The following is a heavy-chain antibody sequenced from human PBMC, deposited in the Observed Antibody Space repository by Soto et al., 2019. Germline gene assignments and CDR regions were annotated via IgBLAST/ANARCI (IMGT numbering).Heavy chain of an antibody. CDR2: IKEAASEA. J-gene: IGHJ4*02. CDR1: GFTFSTYW. D-gene: IGHD2-2*01. CDR3: ATAISSPFSNFAA. V-gene: IGHV3-7*01. Sequence: EVQLVQSGGDLVQPGGSLRLSCVASGFTFSTYWMTWGRQAPGMGLEWVAGIKEAASEAVYVDSVKGRFSISRDNAKNSLYLQLNSLRADDTAVYYCATAISSPFSNFAAWGQGSLVTVSS.